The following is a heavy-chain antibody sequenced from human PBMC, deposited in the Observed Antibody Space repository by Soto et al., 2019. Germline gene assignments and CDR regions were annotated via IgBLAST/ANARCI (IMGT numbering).Heavy chain of an antibody. CDR2: IYYSGST. D-gene: IGHD2-2*01. CDR3: ARGLIVVVPADRDATPYYFDY. CDR1: GGSISSGYYY. J-gene: IGHJ4*01. V-gene: IGHV4-30-4*01. Sequence: TLSLTCTVSGGSISSGYYYWSWIRQPPGKGLEWIGYIYYSGSTYYNPSLKSRVTISVDTSKNQFSLKLSSVTAADTAVYYCARGLIVVVPADRDATPYYFDYW.